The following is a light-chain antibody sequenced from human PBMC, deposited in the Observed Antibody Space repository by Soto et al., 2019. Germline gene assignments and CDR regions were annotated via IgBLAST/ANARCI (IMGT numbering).Light chain of an antibody. J-gene: IGKJ1*01. V-gene: IGKV1-5*01. CDR3: QQYHRYSWM. CDR1: QSISSS. CDR2: DAS. Sequence: DIQMTQSPSTLSASVGDRVSIACRASQSISSSLAWYQQKPGKAPKLLLYDASSLESGVPSRFGGSGSGPEFTLSIYGLQSHDFATYSCQQYHRYSWMVGQGTKVEIK.